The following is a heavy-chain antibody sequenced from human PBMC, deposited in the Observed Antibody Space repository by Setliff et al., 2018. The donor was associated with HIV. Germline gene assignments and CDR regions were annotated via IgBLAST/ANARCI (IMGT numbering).Heavy chain of an antibody. J-gene: IGHJ4*02. Sequence: PGGSLRLSCAASGFTFNNYAMSWVRQAPGKGREWVSAISGSTGSTYYADSVKGRFTISRDNSKNTLYLQMNSLRAEDTAVYYCAKGRAGYSFDYWGQGTLVTVSS. V-gene: IGHV3-23*01. CDR1: GFTFNNYA. D-gene: IGHD6-13*01. CDR3: AKGRAGYSFDY. CDR2: ISGSTGST.